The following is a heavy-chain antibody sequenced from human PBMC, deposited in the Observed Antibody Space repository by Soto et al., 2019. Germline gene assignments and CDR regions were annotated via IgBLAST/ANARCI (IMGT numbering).Heavy chain of an antibody. D-gene: IGHD1-1*01. CDR1: GFTFSSYA. Sequence: PVGSLRLSCAASGFTFSSYAMSWVRQAPGKGLEWVSAISGSGGSTYYADSVKGRSTISRDNSKNTLYLQMNSLRAEDTAVYYCAKGAVPTTPVPLFDYWGQGTLVTVSS. CDR3: AKGAVPTTPVPLFDY. J-gene: IGHJ4*02. CDR2: ISGSGGST. V-gene: IGHV3-23*01.